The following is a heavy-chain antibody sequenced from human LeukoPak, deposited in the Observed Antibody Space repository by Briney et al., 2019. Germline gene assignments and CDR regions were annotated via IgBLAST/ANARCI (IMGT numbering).Heavy chain of an antibody. Sequence: SETLSLTCAVYGWSFNDYYWNWIRQPPGKGLEWIGEINARGDTNFNPSLKSRVTISVDTSKSQFSLRLTPMIAADTAVYYCARGQVPAARGYNWFDPWGQGTLVTVSS. CDR2: INARGDT. D-gene: IGHD2-2*01. J-gene: IGHJ5*02. CDR1: GWSFNDYY. V-gene: IGHV4-34*01. CDR3: ARGQVPAARGYNWFDP.